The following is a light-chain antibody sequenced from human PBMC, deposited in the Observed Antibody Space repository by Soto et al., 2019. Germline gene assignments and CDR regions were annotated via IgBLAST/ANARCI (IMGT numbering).Light chain of an antibody. V-gene: IGKV1-27*01. CDR2: ATS. J-gene: IGKJ4*01. Sequence: EILMTQSPSSLSAFVGDRVTITCRASQGIAPYLAWFQQKPGKVPKLLIYATSTLQSGVPSRFSGSGSGTDFTLTINSLQPEDVGTYYCQKYNSAPLTFGGGTKVEIK. CDR3: QKYNSAPLT. CDR1: QGIAPY.